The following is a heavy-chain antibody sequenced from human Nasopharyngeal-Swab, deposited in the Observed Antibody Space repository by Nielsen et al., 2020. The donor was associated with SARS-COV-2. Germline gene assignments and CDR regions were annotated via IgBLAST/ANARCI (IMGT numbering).Heavy chain of an antibody. J-gene: IGHJ3*02. CDR3: AKSVILDAFDI. D-gene: IGHD3-16*02. V-gene: IGHV3-23*01. Sequence: GESLKISCAASGFTFSSYAMSWVRQAPGKGLEWVSAISGSGGSTYYADSVKGRFTISRDNSKHTLYLQMNSLRAEDTAVYYCAKSVILDAFDIWGQGTMVTVSS. CDR2: ISGSGGST. CDR1: GFTFSSYA.